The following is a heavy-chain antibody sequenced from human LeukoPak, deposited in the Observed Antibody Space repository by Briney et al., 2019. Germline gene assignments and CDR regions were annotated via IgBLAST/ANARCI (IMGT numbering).Heavy chain of an antibody. J-gene: IGHJ4*02. D-gene: IGHD2-8*01. Sequence: ASVKVSCKASGYTFTSYAMHWVRQAPGQRLEWMGWINAGNGNTKYSQKFQGRVTITRDTSADTAYMELSSLRSEDTAVYYCARLKYCTNGVCYAGFDYCGQGTLVTVSS. CDR3: ARLKYCTNGVCYAGFDY. V-gene: IGHV1-3*01. CDR1: GYTFTSYA. CDR2: INAGNGNT.